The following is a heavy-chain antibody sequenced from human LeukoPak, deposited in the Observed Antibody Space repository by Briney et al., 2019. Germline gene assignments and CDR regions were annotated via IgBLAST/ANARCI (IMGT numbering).Heavy chain of an antibody. Sequence: ASVKVSCKASGYTFTSYDINWVRQATGQGLEWMGWMNPNSGNTGYAQKFQGRVTMTRNTSISTAYMELSSLRSEDTAVYYCARDYYDILTGYRNNWFDPWGQGTLVTVSS. D-gene: IGHD3-9*01. CDR1: GYTFTSYD. CDR3: ARDYYDILTGYRNNWFDP. J-gene: IGHJ5*02. V-gene: IGHV1-8*01. CDR2: MNPNSGNT.